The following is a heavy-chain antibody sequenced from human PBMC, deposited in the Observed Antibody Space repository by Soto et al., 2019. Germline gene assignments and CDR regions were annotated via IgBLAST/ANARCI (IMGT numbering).Heavy chain of an antibody. D-gene: IGHD5-12*01. CDR3: AANRGRGYSGYDSH. CDR1: GGSISSYY. CDR2: IYYSGST. J-gene: IGHJ4*02. Sequence: PSETLSLTCTVSGGSISSYYWSWIRQPPGKGLEWIGYIYYSGSTNYNPSLKSRVTISVDTSKNQFSLKLSSVTAADTAVYYCAANRGRGYSGYDSHWGQGTLVTVSS. V-gene: IGHV4-59*08.